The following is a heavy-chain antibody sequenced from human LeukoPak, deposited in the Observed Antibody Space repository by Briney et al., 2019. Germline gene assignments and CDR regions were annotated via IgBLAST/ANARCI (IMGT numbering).Heavy chain of an antibody. CDR1: GFTFSSYE. J-gene: IGHJ6*03. Sequence: PGGSLRLSCAASGFTFSSYEMNWVRQAPGKGLEWVSDISGSGGSTYYADSVKGRFTISRDNSKNTLYLQMGSLRAEDMAVYYCARDGHSSYYFYYYYMDVWGKGTTVTVSS. CDR3: ARDGHSSYYFYYYYMDV. V-gene: IGHV3-23*01. CDR2: ISGSGGST. D-gene: IGHD6-6*01.